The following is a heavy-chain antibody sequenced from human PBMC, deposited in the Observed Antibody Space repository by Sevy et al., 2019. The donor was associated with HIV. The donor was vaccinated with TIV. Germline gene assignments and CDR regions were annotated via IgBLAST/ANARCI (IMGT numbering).Heavy chain of an antibody. CDR3: AGVELFEKSECQYRFMDY. V-gene: IGHV3-7*01. Sequence: GGSLRLSCAASGFTFTTYWMTWVRQAPGKGLEWVANINQDGSKINYVDSVKGRFIISRDNAKKSLYVQMNSLRADDTAVDYCAGVELFEKSECQYRFMDYWGQGTLVTVSS. CDR2: INQDGSKI. J-gene: IGHJ4*02. CDR1: GFTFTTYW. D-gene: IGHD6-6*01.